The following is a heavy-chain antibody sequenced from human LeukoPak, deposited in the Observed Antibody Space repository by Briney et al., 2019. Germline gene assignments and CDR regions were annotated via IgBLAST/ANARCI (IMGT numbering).Heavy chain of an antibody. J-gene: IGHJ4*02. CDR1: GYTFTGYC. CDR2: INPNSGGT. D-gene: IGHD5-24*01. Sequence: ASVKVSCKASGYTFTGYCMHWVRQAPGQGLEWMGWINPNSGGTNYAQKFQGRVTMTRDTSISTAYMELSRLRSDDTAVYYCARDRYRKDGYNYIGYWGQGTLVTVSS. CDR3: ARDRYRKDGYNYIGY. V-gene: IGHV1-2*02.